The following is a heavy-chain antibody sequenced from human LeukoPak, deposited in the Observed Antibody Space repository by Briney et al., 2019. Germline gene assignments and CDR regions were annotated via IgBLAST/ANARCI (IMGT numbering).Heavy chain of an antibody. CDR1: GFTFSNYA. CDR3: ARDGIPTTDSSSWYYYYGMDV. V-gene: IGHV3-33*01. CDR2: IWYDGSNK. Sequence: GGSLRLSCAASGFTFSNYAMHWVRQAPGKGLEWVAAIWYDGSNKYFADSVKGRFTLSRDNSKNTLYLQMNSLRAEDTAVYYCARDGIPTTDSSSWYYYYGMDVWGQGTTVTVSS. D-gene: IGHD6-13*01. J-gene: IGHJ6*02.